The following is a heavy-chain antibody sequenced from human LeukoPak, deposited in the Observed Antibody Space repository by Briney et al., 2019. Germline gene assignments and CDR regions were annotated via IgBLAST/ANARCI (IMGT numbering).Heavy chain of an antibody. Sequence: PGRSLRLSCAASGFTFSSYGMHWVRQAPGKGLEWVAVISYDGSNKYYADSVKGRFTISRDNSKNTLYLQMNSLRAEDTAVYYCAREILSGWYRNVDYWGQGTLVTVSS. CDR2: ISYDGSNK. CDR3: AREILSGWYRNVDY. D-gene: IGHD6-19*01. V-gene: IGHV3-30*19. J-gene: IGHJ4*02. CDR1: GFTFSSYG.